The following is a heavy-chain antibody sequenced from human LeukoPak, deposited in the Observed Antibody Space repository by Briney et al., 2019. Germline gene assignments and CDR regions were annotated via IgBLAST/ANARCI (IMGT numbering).Heavy chain of an antibody. J-gene: IGHJ6*03. D-gene: IGHD3-22*01. CDR2: INRDGKST. CDR3: AKVNYYDSSGYLADYYYYYMDV. V-gene: IGHV3-74*01. Sequence: GGSLRLSCAASGFTFSSFWMHWVRQAPGKGLVWVSHINRDGKSTGYAGSVKGRFTNSGDNAKNTLYLQMNSLRAEDTAVYYCAKVNYYDSSGYLADYYYYYMDVWGKGTTVTVSS. CDR1: GFTFSSFW.